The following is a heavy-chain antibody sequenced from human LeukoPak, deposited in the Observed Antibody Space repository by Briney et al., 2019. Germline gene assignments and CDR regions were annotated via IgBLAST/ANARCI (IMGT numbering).Heavy chain of an antibody. CDR1: GESISRGSHY. V-gene: IGHV4-39*02. CDR3: ARLVPASPNWFFNL. Sequence: MTSETLSLTCIVSGESISRGSHYWGWIRQPPGKGLEWIGTVYFTGTTYYNPSLESRGIMFVNKSQNHIYLNLTSVTAADTAVYFCARLVPASPNWFFNLWGRGTRVTVSS. D-gene: IGHD6-6*01. J-gene: IGHJ2*01. CDR2: VYFTGTT.